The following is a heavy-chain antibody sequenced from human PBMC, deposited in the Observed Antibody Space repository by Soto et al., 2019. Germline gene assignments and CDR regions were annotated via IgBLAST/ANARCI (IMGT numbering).Heavy chain of an antibody. CDR1: GFSLSTSGVG. D-gene: IGHD2-2*01. CDR2: IYWDGDE. CDR3: SHRSSTSGVFDY. J-gene: IGHJ4*02. V-gene: IGHV2-5*02. Sequence: QITLKESGPSLVKPTQTLTLTCTFSGFSLSTSGVGVGWIRQPPGKALEWLALIYWDGDERYSPSLRTRLTIPKDTSNSQVVLTMTHMDPVDTPTYYSSHRSSTSGVFDYWGQGTPDTVSS.